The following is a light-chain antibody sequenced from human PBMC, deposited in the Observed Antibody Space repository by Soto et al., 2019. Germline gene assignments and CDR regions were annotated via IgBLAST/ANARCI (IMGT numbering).Light chain of an antibody. CDR1: SSDIGAYIY. CDR3: SSYAGSNNFV. CDR2: EVS. Sequence: QSVLTQPPSASGSPGQSVTISCTGTSSDIGAYIYVSWYQQHPGNAPKLMISEVSRRPSGVPERFSGSKSGNTASLTVSGLQADDEAHYYCSSYAGSNNFVFGTGTKVTVL. V-gene: IGLV2-8*01. J-gene: IGLJ1*01.